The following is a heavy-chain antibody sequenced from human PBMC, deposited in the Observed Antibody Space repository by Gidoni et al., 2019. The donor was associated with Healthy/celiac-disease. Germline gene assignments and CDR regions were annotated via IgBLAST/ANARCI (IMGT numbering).Heavy chain of an antibody. Sequence: EVQLVESGGGLLQPGGSLRLSCAASGFTFSSYSMNWVRQAPGQGLERVSYISSSSSTIYYADSVKGRFTISRDNAKNSLYLQMNSLRAEDTAVYYCARDFGYDILTGYTMHFDYWGQGTLVTVSS. V-gene: IGHV3-48*01. D-gene: IGHD3-9*01. CDR2: ISSSSSTI. CDR1: GFTFSSYS. CDR3: ARDFGYDILTGYTMHFDY. J-gene: IGHJ4*02.